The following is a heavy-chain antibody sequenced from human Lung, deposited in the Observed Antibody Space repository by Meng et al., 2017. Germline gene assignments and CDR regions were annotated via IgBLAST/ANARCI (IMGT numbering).Heavy chain of an antibody. CDR3: ARGPTTMAHDFDY. Sequence: QGPLKTWGAGLLTPSDTLSLTCVVSGGSFRDYYWSWIRQPPGKGLEWIGEIHHSGSTNYNPSLESRATISVDTSQNNLSLKLSSVTAADSAVYYCARGPTTMAHDFDYWGQGTLVTVSS. D-gene: IGHD4-11*01. V-gene: IGHV4-34*01. CDR1: GGSFRDYY. J-gene: IGHJ4*02. CDR2: IHHSGST.